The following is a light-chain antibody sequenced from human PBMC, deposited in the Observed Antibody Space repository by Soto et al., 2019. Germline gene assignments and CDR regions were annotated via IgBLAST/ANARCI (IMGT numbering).Light chain of an antibody. V-gene: IGKV1-5*03. J-gene: IGKJ1*01. Sequence: DFQLTQSPSTLSAYVRDRVTITCRASQTIDSWLAWYQQRPGKPPNLLIYKASTLASGVPSRFSGSGSGTEFTLTISSLQPDDFATYYCQQYYSYPRTFGQGTKVDIK. CDR3: QQYYSYPRT. CDR1: QTIDSW. CDR2: KAS.